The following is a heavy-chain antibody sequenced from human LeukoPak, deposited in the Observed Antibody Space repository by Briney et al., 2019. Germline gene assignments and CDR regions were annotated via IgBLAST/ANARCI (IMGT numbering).Heavy chain of an antibody. CDR2: IYTSGST. CDR1: GGSISSGSYY. J-gene: IGHJ6*03. D-gene: IGHD3-10*01. Sequence: SETLSLTCTVSGGSISSGSYYWSWIRQPAGKGLEWIGRIYTSGSTNYNPSLKSRVSISVETSKNQFSLKLSSVTAADTAVYYCARDSGRAYYYGSGSYSYYYYYMDVWGKGTTVTISS. CDR3: ARDSGRAYYYGSGSYSYYYYYMDV. V-gene: IGHV4-61*02.